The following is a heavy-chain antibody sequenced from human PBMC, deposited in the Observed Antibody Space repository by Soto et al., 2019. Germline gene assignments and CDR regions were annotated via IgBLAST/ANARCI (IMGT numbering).Heavy chain of an antibody. CDR1: GFTFRSYV. CDR3: ARWGTTGGLDV. CDR2: TSYDGSNN. D-gene: IGHD3-16*01. J-gene: IGHJ4*02. V-gene: IGHV3-33*05. Sequence: QVQLVESGGGVVQPGTSLRLSCVGSGFTFRSYVIHWVRQAPGKGLEWVALTSYDGSNNFYGDSVKGRFTISRHNSRNTVELQMDSLRFDDPALYYCARWGTTGGLDVWGQGTLVSVSS.